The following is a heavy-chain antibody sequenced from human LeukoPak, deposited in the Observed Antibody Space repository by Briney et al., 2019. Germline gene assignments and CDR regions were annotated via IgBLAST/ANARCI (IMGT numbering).Heavy chain of an antibody. CDR1: DGSISSQC. J-gene: IGHJ6*03. V-gene: IGHV4-59*11. CDR3: ARGVLTTVSYSMDV. CDR2: IYYSGST. D-gene: IGHD4-11*01. Sequence: SETLSLTCTVSDGSISSQCWSWIRQPPGQGLEWIGYIYYSGSTNYNPSLKSRVTISVDTSKNQFSLKLSSVTAADTAVYYCARGVLTTVSYSMDVWGKGTTVTVSS.